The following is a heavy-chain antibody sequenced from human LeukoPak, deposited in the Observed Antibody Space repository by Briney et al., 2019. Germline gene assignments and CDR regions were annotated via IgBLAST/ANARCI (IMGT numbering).Heavy chain of an antibody. CDR3: ASRFSGGGLDP. V-gene: IGHV3-30-3*01. CDR1: GFTFSSYA. Sequence: GGSLRLSCAASGFTFSSYAMHWVRQAPGKGLEWVAVISYDGSNKYYADSVKGRFTISRDNSKNTLYLQMNSLRAEDTAVYYCASRFSGGGLDPWGQGTLVTVPS. CDR2: ISYDGSNK. D-gene: IGHD3-10*01. J-gene: IGHJ5*02.